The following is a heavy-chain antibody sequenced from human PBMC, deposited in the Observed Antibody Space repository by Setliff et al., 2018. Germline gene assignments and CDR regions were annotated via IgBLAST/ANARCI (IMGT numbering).Heavy chain of an antibody. CDR1: GDSISRAKYY. Sequence: SETLSLTCTVSGDSISRAKYYWSWIRQSAGKGLECIGRIYTDGSTKYNPSLNSRVTISVDTSKNQFSLKMSSVTAADTAVYYCARGRNIAARLLDSWGQGTLVTVSS. V-gene: IGHV4-61*02. D-gene: IGHD6-6*01. CDR2: IYTDGST. J-gene: IGHJ4*02. CDR3: ARGRNIAARLLDS.